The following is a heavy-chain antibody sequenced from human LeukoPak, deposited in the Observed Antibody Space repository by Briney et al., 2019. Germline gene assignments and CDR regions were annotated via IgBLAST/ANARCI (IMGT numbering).Heavy chain of an antibody. CDR2: SRDKGHSYST. V-gene: IGHV3-72*01. CDR3: ASTSQAEWNYAGY. D-gene: IGHD1-7*01. CDR1: GFTFSDHY. Sequence: GGSLRLSCAASGFTFSDHYMDWVRQAPGKGLEWVGRSRDKGHSYSTVYAASVEGRFTVSRDDSKNSLFLQMNSLRTEDTAVYYCASTSQAEWNYAGYWGQGTPVTVSS. J-gene: IGHJ4*02.